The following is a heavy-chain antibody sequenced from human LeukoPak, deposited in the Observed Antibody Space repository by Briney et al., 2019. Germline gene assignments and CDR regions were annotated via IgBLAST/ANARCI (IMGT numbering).Heavy chain of an antibody. Sequence: GGSLRLSCAASGFTFSSYAMSWVRQAPGKGLEWVSGISGSGGSTYYADSVKGRFTISRDNSKNTPYLQMNSLRAEDTAVYYCAREEQQLGHKMVDYWGQGTLVTVSS. CDR3: AREEQQLGHKMVDY. J-gene: IGHJ4*02. CDR2: ISGSGGST. V-gene: IGHV3-23*01. D-gene: IGHD6-13*01. CDR1: GFTFSSYA.